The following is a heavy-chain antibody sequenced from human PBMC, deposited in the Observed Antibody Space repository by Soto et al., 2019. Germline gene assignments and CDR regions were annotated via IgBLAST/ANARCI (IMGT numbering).Heavy chain of an antibody. CDR1: GFTFSSYA. V-gene: IGHV3-23*01. CDR2: ISGSGGST. J-gene: IGHJ4*02. Sequence: GGSLRLSCAASGFTFSSYAMSWVRQATGKGLEWVSAISGSGGSTYYADSVKGRFTISRDNSKNTLYLQMNSLRAEDTAVYYCARLYCDTNNCFDLFHSWGQGTLVTVSS. CDR3: ARLYCDTNNCFDLFHS. D-gene: IGHD2-2*01.